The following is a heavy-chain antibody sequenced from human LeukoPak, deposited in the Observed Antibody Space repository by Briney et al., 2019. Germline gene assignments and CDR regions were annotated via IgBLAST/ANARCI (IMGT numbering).Heavy chain of an antibody. CDR1: GASISSSNW. D-gene: IGHD6-19*01. Sequence: SETLSLTCAVSGASISSSNWWSWVRQPPGKGLEWIGETYHSGISNYNPSLKSRVTISVDKSKNQFSLKLNSMTAADTAVYYCAVSTGWYKIDYWGQGTLVTVSS. CDR3: AVSTGWYKIDY. V-gene: IGHV4-4*02. J-gene: IGHJ4*02. CDR2: TYHSGIS.